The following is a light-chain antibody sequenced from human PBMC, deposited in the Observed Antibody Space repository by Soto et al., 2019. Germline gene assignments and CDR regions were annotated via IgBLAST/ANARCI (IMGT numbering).Light chain of an antibody. Sequence: QSALTQPPSVSGSPGQSITISCTGTSSDVGGYNYVSWYQQHPGKAPKLMIYEVSNRPSGVSNRFSGSKSGNTASLTISGLQAEDEADYYCSSYTSSSSDYVFGNGTKVTVL. CDR2: EVS. CDR3: SSYTSSSSDYV. J-gene: IGLJ1*01. V-gene: IGLV2-14*01. CDR1: SSDVGGYNY.